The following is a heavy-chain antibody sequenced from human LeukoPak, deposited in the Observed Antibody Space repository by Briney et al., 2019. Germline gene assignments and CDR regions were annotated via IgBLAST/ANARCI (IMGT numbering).Heavy chain of an antibody. V-gene: IGHV3-11*01. D-gene: IGHD3-22*01. Sequence: GGSLRLSCAASGFTFSDYNMRWIRQAPGKGLEWVSSISRSGSTKYYADSVKGRFTISRDNAKNSLYLQMNSLRAEDTALYYCAKDTGYYYDSSNYFTWGQGTLVTVSP. CDR3: AKDTGYYYDSSNYFT. CDR2: ISRSGSTK. J-gene: IGHJ5*02. CDR1: GFTFSDYN.